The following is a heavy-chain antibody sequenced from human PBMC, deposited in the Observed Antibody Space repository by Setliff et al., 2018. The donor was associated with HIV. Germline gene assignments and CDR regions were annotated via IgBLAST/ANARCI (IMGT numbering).Heavy chain of an antibody. Sequence: LRLSCTGSGFTFSDYNMNWVRQTPGKGLEWISYISGATNTIYYADSVKGRFTISRDNSKNSLYLQMNSLRAEDTAVYYCARAPGKEGSYRNYFDYWGQGTLVTVSS. CDR1: GFTFSDYN. CDR2: ISGATNTI. V-gene: IGHV3-48*04. J-gene: IGHJ4*02. CDR3: ARAPGKEGSYRNYFDY. D-gene: IGHD1-26*01.